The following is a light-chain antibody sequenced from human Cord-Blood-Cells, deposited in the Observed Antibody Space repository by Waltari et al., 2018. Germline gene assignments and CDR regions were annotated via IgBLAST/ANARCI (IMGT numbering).Light chain of an antibody. CDR2: AAS. CDR3: RLYYSYPYT. J-gene: IGKJ2*01. CDR1: QGIRSY. V-gene: IGKV1-8*01. Sequence: AIRMTQSTSSLTASTGDSLTITCRASQGIRSYLDWYQQKPVKDTKLLICAASTLQSGVPSRFSGSGSGTDFTLTISCLQSEDFATDGCRLYYSYPYTFGQGTKLEIE.